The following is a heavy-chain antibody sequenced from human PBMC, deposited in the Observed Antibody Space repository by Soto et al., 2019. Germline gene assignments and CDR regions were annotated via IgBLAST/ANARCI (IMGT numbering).Heavy chain of an antibody. Sequence: QLQLQESGPGLVKPSETLSLTCTVSGGSISSSSYYWGWIRQPPGKGLEWIGSIYYSGSTYYNPSLKSRVTISVDTSKNQFSLMLSSVTAADTAVYYCASLPYYYGSGSYYHPSYYYGMDVWGQGTTVTVSS. J-gene: IGHJ6*02. V-gene: IGHV4-39*01. CDR1: GGSISSSSYY. CDR2: IYYSGST. CDR3: ASLPYYYGSGSYYHPSYYYGMDV. D-gene: IGHD3-10*01.